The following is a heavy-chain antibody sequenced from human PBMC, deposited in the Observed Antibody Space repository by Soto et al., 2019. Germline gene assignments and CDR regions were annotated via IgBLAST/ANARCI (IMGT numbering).Heavy chain of an antibody. CDR3: ARGSMVRGPTPFDY. J-gene: IGHJ4*02. Sequence: SSESLSLTCNVCGGCVRSYYWNWIRQPPGKTLEWIGDVYYSESANYNPSLKSRVTISVDMSRNQFSLKLNSVTAADTAVYYCARGSMVRGPTPFDYWGQGTLLTVSS. V-gene: IGHV4-59*02. D-gene: IGHD3-10*01. CDR1: GGCVRSYY. CDR2: VYYSESA.